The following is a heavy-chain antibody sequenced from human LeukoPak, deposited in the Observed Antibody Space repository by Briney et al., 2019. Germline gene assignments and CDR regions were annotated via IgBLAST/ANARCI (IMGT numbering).Heavy chain of an antibody. CDR3: ARGLGYCSGGSCPRNTYFDY. CDR1: GFTFSSYS. V-gene: IGHV3-21*01. D-gene: IGHD2-15*01. J-gene: IGHJ4*02. CDR2: ISSSSSYI. Sequence: GGSLRLSCAASGFTFSSYSMNWVRQAPGKGLEWVSSISSSSSYIYYADSVKGRFTISRDNAKTSLYLQMNSLRAEDTAVYYCARGLGYCSGGSCPRNTYFDYWGQGTLVTVSS.